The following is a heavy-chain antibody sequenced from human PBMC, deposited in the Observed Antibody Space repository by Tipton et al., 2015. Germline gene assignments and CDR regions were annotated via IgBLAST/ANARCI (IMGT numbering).Heavy chain of an antibody. CDR1: GGSVSSGSYY. CDR2: ISFSDTT. CDR3: ARDLEHGMDV. J-gene: IGHJ6*02. V-gene: IGHV4-61*01. Sequence: TLSLTCTVSGGSVSSGSYYWSWIRQSPGKGLEWIGYISFSDTTHYNPSLKSRITISLNTSKNQFSLKMSSVTAADTAVYFCARDLEHGMDVWGQGTTVTVS.